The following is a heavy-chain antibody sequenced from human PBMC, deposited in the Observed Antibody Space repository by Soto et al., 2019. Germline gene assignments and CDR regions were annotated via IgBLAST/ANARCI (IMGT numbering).Heavy chain of an antibody. CDR1: GFTFNTFG. J-gene: IGHJ4*02. D-gene: IGHD2-2*01. Sequence: QEQLVESGGGVVLPGRCLRLSCAASGFTFNTFGMHWVRQAPGKGLEWVAVISYDGSDKYYSDSVRGRFTISRDNSMNTLYLQMNSLRTEDTAVYYGAKAPNFYCSSYHCYKYYFDYWGQGTLVTVSS. V-gene: IGHV3-30*18. CDR2: ISYDGSDK. CDR3: AKAPNFYCSSYHCYKYYFDY.